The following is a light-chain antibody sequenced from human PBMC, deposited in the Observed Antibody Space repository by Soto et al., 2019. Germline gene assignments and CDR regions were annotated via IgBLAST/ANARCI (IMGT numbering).Light chain of an antibody. CDR1: GSSIAGRT. CDR2: SSD. CDR3: STWDDSRKGWV. V-gene: IGLV1-44*01. J-gene: IGLJ3*02. Sequence: QSVLTQPPSASATPGQRVTISCSGSGSSIAGRTVYWYQQLPGTAPKLLMYSSDLRPSGVPDRFSGSKSGTTASLAISGVQSEDGVDSNCSTWDDSRKGWVFGGGTQLPGL.